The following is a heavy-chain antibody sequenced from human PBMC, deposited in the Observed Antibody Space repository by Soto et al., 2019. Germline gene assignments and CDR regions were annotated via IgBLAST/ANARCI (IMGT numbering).Heavy chain of an antibody. D-gene: IGHD3-22*01. J-gene: IGHJ4*01. CDR1: GFIFGNAW. Sequence: EVQLVESGGGLVKPGGSLRLSCAASGFIFGNAWINWVRQAPGKGLEWVGRIKSKTDGGTTDYAAHVKGRFSISRDDSKNIVYMQMNSLKIEDTAVYFCSTDSYLYMIVVSLDYWGHGTLVTVSS. CDR3: STDSYLYMIVVSLDY. CDR2: IKSKTDGGTT. V-gene: IGHV3-15*07.